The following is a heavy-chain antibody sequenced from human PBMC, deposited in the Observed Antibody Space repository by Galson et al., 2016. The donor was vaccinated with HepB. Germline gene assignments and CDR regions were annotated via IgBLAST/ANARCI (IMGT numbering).Heavy chain of an antibody. CDR3: ARHVGVPGTRGFDY. CDR2: IYHSGTA. V-gene: IGHV4-4*02. D-gene: IGHD2-2*01. Sequence: TLSLTCAVSGGSISSGNWWSWVRQPPGKGLEWIGEIYHSGTANYNPSPESRGTMSLDKSKNQISLKVTSVTAADTAVYYCARHVGVPGTRGFDYWGQGTLVTVSS. CDR1: GGSISSGNW. J-gene: IGHJ4*02.